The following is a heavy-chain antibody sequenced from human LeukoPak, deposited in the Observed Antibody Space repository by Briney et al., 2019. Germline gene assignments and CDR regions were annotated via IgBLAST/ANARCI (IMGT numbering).Heavy chain of an antibody. D-gene: IGHD6-13*01. Sequence: GGSLRLSCAASGFTFSSYAMGWVRQAPGKGLEWVSAISGGAGITSYADSVKGRLTISRDNPKNTLYLQMNSLRVEDTAVYYCAKDRSDSSSWYAGSHWGQGTLVTVSS. V-gene: IGHV3-23*01. J-gene: IGHJ4*02. CDR2: ISGGAGIT. CDR1: GFTFSSYA. CDR3: AKDRSDSSSWYAGSH.